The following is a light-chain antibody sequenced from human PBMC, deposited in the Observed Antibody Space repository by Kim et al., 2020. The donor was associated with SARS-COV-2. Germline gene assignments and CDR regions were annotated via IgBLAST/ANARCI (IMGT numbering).Light chain of an antibody. CDR1: QSVGNN. V-gene: IGKV3-15*01. J-gene: IGKJ2*01. CDR3: QQYDNWPPYT. Sequence: EIVMTQSPATLSVSPGDRATLSCRASQSVGNNLAWYQQKPGQRPRLLIYGASSRFTGIPVRFSGSGSGTEFTLTISSLQSEDSAVYYCQQYDNWPPYTFGQGTKLEI. CDR2: GAS.